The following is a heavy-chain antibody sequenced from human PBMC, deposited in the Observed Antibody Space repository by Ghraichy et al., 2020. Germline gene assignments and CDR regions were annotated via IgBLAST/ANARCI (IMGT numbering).Heavy chain of an antibody. CDR3: ARGSTIFGVVKGFDY. J-gene: IGHJ4*02. CDR2: ISSNGGST. V-gene: IGHV3-64*01. D-gene: IGHD3-3*01. CDR1: GFTFSSYA. Sequence: GSVKVSCAASGFTFSSYAMHWVRQAPGKGLEYVSAISSNGGSTYYANSVKGRFTISRDNSKNTLYLQMGSLRAEDMAVYYCARGSTIFGVVKGFDYWGQGTLVTVSS.